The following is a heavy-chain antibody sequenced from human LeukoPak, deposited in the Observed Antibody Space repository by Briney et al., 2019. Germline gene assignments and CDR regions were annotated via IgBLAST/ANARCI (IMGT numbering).Heavy chain of an antibody. CDR3: AKVVSITMVRGVIITDWYFDL. Sequence: GGSLRLSCAASGFTFSSYAMSWVRQAPGKGLEWVSAISGSGGSTYYADSVKGRFTISRDNSKNTLYLQMNSLRAGDTAVYYCAKVVSITMVRGVIITDWYFDLWGRGTLVTVSS. V-gene: IGHV3-23*01. CDR2: ISGSGGST. D-gene: IGHD3-10*01. CDR1: GFTFSSYA. J-gene: IGHJ2*01.